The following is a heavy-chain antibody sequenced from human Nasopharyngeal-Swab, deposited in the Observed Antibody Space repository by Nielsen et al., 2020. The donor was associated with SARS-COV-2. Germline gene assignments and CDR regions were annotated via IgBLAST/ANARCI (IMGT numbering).Heavy chain of an antibody. CDR3: ARERGRGGIWNYYYYYMDV. CDR2: IYYSGST. Sequence: ETLSLTCTVSGGSISSSSYSWGWIRQPPGKGLEWIGSIYYSGSTYYNPSLKSRVTISVDTSKNQFSLKLSSVTAADTAVYYCARERGRGGIWNYYYYYMDVWGKGTTVTVSS. V-gene: IGHV4-39*07. J-gene: IGHJ6*03. D-gene: IGHD3-10*01. CDR1: GGSISSSSYS.